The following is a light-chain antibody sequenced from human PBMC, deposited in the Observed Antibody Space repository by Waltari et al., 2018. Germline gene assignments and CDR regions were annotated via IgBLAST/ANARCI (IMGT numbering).Light chain of an antibody. V-gene: IGKV3-15*01. Sequence: DIVMTQSPATLSVSPGERATLSCRASQSVANNLAWYQQKRGQAPRLLIYPASIRATGIPARFFGSGSWTEFTLTISSLQSEDSAVYYCQQSNNWPQTFGQGTKVEIK. CDR1: QSVANN. J-gene: IGKJ1*01. CDR2: PAS. CDR3: QQSNNWPQT.